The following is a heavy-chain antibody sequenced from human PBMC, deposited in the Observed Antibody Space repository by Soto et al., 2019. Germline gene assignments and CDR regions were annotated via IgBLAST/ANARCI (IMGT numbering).Heavy chain of an antibody. CDR1: GFTFSSYA. V-gene: IGHV3-30-3*01. Sequence: PGGSLRLSCAASGFTFSSYAMHWVRQAPGKGLEWVAVISYDGSNKYYADSVKGRLTISRDNSKNTLYLQMNSLRAEDTAVYYCARDLRFDFWSGYYMGYYYYYGMDVWGQGTTVTVSS. D-gene: IGHD3-3*01. CDR3: ARDLRFDFWSGYYMGYYYYYGMDV. CDR2: ISYDGSNK. J-gene: IGHJ6*02.